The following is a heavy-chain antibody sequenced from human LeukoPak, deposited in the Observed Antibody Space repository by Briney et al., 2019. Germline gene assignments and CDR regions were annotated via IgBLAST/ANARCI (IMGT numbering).Heavy chain of an antibody. D-gene: IGHD2-2*01. V-gene: IGHV3-23*01. CDR1: GFTFSSYA. Sequence: GGSLRLSCAASGFTFSSYAMSWVRQAPGKGLEWVSAISGSGGSTYYADSVKGRFTISRDNSMNSVYLQMNSLRVEDTAVYYCARGYQRPDYWGQGTLITVSS. CDR2: ISGSGGST. CDR3: ARGYQRPDY. J-gene: IGHJ4*02.